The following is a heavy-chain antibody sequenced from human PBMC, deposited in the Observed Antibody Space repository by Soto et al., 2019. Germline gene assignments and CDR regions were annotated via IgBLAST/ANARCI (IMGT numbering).Heavy chain of an antibody. CDR3: ARAAYYYESSGYYPGDY. CDR1: GYTFTSYA. J-gene: IGHJ4*02. Sequence: GASVKVSCKASGYTFTSYAIHWVRQAPGQRLEWMGWINAGNGNTKYSQKFQGRVTITRDSSASTAYMELSSLRSEDTAVYYCARAAYYYESSGYYPGDYLGQATLVTVSS. V-gene: IGHV1-3*01. D-gene: IGHD3-22*01. CDR2: INAGNGNT.